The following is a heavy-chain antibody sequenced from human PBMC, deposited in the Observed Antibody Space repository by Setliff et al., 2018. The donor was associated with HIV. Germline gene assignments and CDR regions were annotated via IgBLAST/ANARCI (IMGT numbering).Heavy chain of an antibody. D-gene: IGHD1-7*01. CDR2: IYTNGRT. Sequence: SETLSLTCTVSGGSVTSYYWSWIRQPAGKGLEWIGHIYTNGRTNYNPPLKSRVTISVDPSKNQFSLELSSVTATDTAMYYCASANWNYLGYWFDPWGQGTLVTVSS. V-gene: IGHV4-4*07. CDR1: GGSVTSYY. CDR3: ASANWNYLGYWFDP. J-gene: IGHJ5*02.